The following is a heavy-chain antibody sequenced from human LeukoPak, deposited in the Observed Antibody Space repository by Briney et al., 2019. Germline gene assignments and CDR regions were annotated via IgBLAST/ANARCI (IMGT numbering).Heavy chain of an antibody. CDR1: GGSISSSSYY. CDR3: ARTRTELRYFDWLSPTPYYMDV. V-gene: IGHV4-39*07. D-gene: IGHD3-9*01. J-gene: IGHJ6*03. CDR2: IYYSGST. Sequence: PSETLSLTCTVSGGSISSSSYYWGWIRQPPGKGLEWIGSIYYSGSTYYNPSLKSRVTISVDTSKNQFSLKLSSVTAADTAVYYCARTRTELRYFDWLSPTPYYMDVWGKGTTVTISS.